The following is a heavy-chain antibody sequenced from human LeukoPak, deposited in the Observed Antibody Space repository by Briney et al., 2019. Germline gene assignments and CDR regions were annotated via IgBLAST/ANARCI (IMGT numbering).Heavy chain of an antibody. CDR3: AKGTIRYCSSTGCYIDY. J-gene: IGHJ4*02. CDR1: GFTFSSYG. Sequence: GESLKISCAASGFTFSSYGMHWVCQAPGKGLEWVALIQYDGSNKYYPDSVKGRFTISRDNSKNTLYLQMNSLRAEDTAVYYCAKGTIRYCSSTGCYIDYWGQGTLVTVSS. V-gene: IGHV3-30*02. D-gene: IGHD2-2*01. CDR2: IQYDGSNK.